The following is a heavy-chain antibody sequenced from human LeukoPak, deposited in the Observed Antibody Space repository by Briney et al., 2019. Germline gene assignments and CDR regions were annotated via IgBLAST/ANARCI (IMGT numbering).Heavy chain of an antibody. CDR2: ISYDGTNK. J-gene: IGHJ4*02. Sequence: GGSLRLSCAASGFTFSNFDMHWVRQAPGKGLEWVAVISYDGTNKYYADSVKGRFTISRDNSKSTLYLQMNSLRAEDTAVYYCAKENDFVYWGQGTLVTVSS. V-gene: IGHV3-30*18. D-gene: IGHD3-3*01. CDR3: AKENDFVY. CDR1: GFTFSNFD.